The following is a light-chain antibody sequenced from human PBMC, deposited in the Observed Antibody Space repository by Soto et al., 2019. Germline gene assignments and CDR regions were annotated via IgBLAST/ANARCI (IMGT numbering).Light chain of an antibody. CDR3: QHLNSYPIT. Sequence: IHMTHAPSTLSGSVVYRVTITCLASQTISSWLAWYQQKPGKAPKLLIYKASTLKSGVPSRFSGSGSGTEFTLTISSLQPEDFATYYCQHLNSYPITFGQGTRLEIK. CDR2: KAS. J-gene: IGKJ5*01. V-gene: IGKV1-5*03. CDR1: QTISSW.